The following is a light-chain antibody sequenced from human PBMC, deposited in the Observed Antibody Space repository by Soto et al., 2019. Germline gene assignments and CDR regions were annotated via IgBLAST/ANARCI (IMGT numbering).Light chain of an antibody. V-gene: IGKV1-39*01. CDR3: QQSYSTPYT. CDR2: AAS. CDR1: QSISSY. J-gene: IGKJ2*01. Sequence: DIQMTQSPSSLSASVGDRVTITCRASQSISSYLHWYQQKPGKAPKLLIYAASSLQSGVRSRFSGRGSGTDFTLTISSLQPEDFATYYCQQSYSTPYTFGQGTKLEIK.